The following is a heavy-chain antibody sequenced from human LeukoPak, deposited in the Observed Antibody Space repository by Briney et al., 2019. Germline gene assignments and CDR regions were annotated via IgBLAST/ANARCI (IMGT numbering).Heavy chain of an antibody. CDR1: GGSISSSGYS. J-gene: IGHJ5*02. V-gene: IGHV4-30-2*01. CDR2: LYHTGST. Sequence: SQTLSLTCAVSGGSISSSGYSWSWIRQPPGKGLEWIGYLYHTGSTYYSPSLKSRVTISVDTSKNQFSLKLSSVTAADTAVYYCARDHVYCSSTSCYNWFDPWGQGTLVTVSS. CDR3: ARDHVYCSSTSCYNWFDP. D-gene: IGHD2-2*01.